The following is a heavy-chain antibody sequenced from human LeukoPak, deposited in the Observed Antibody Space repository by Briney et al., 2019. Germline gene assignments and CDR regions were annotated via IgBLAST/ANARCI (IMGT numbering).Heavy chain of an antibody. V-gene: IGHV1-8*02. CDR2: MNPNSGNT. J-gene: IGHJ6*02. Sequence: GASVKVSCKASGYTFTSYGIIWVRQAPGQGLEWMGWMNPNSGNTGYAQKFQGRVTMTRNTSISTAYMELSSLRSEDTAVYYCARDITLLYSSSWAMDVWGQGTTVTVSS. CDR1: GYTFTSYG. D-gene: IGHD6-13*01. CDR3: ARDITLLYSSSWAMDV.